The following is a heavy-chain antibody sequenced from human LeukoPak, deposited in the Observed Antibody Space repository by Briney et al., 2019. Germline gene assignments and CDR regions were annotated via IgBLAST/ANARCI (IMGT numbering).Heavy chain of an antibody. V-gene: IGHV3-74*01. Sequence: PGESLRLSCAASGFTFSRYWIHWVRQAPGKGLEWVSRINPDGSTTIYADSVKGRFTISRDNAKNTVYLQMNSLRAEDTALYHCVRVLSGSWDWFDPWGQGTLVTVSS. CDR1: GFTFSRYW. CDR3: VRVLSGSWDWFDP. CDR2: INPDGSTT. J-gene: IGHJ5*02. D-gene: IGHD3-22*01.